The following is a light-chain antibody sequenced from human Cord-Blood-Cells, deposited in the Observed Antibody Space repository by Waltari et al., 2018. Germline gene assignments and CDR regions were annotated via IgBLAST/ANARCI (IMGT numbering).Light chain of an antibody. Sequence: DIQMTQSPSSLSASVGDRVTITCRESQSISSYLNWYQQKPGKAPKLLIYAASILQSGVPSRFSGSGSGTDFTLTISRLQPEDFATYYCQQSYSTPLTFGGGTKVEIK. V-gene: IGKV1-39*01. CDR3: QQSYSTPLT. CDR2: AAS. J-gene: IGKJ4*01. CDR1: QSISSY.